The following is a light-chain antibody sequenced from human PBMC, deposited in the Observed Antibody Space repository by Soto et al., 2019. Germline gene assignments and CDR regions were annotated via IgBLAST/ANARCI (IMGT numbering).Light chain of an antibody. CDR1: SDDIGSFNL. J-gene: IGLJ3*02. Sequence: QSALTQPASVSGSPGQSITFSCTGTSDDIGSFNLVSWYQQYPGKAPKLIIYEVYKRPLGVSDRFSGSKSGSTASLTISGLEAEDEADYHCCSYAGSRWMFGGGTQLTVL. V-gene: IGLV2-23*02. CDR2: EVY. CDR3: CSYAGSRWM.